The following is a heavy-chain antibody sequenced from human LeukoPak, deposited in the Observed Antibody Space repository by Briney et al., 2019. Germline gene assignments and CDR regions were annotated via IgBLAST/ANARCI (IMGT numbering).Heavy chain of an antibody. J-gene: IGHJ4*02. CDR1: GYSISSGYY. CDR3: ARDPFARHGSVYYRECGASDY. CDR2: IYHSGST. Sequence: SETLSLTCTVSGYSISSGYYWGWIRQPPGKGLEWIGRIYHSGSTYYNPSLKSRVTISVDTSKSQLSLKLSSVAAADTAVYYFARDPFARHGSVYYRECGASDYWGQGTLVTVSS. V-gene: IGHV4-38-2*02. D-gene: IGHD3-10*01.